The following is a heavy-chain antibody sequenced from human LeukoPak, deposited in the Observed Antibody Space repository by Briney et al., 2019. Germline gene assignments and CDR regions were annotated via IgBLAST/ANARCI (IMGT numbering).Heavy chain of an antibody. Sequence: ASVKVSCKASGYTFTSSGISWVRQAPGQGLEWMRWISAYNGNTNYAQKLQGRVTMTTDTSTSTAYMELSSLRSEDTAVYYCARVGLGWTRDGYYMDVWGKGTTVTVSS. CDR1: GYTFTSSG. CDR2: ISAYNGNT. V-gene: IGHV1-18*01. CDR3: ARVGLGWTRDGYYMDV. D-gene: IGHD3/OR15-3a*01. J-gene: IGHJ6*03.